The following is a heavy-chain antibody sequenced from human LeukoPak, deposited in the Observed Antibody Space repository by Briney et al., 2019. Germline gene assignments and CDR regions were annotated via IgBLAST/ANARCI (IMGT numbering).Heavy chain of an antibody. J-gene: IGHJ4*02. CDR1: EFVFSSHA. Sequence: SGGSLRLSCVASEFVFSSHAMIWVRQASGKGLEWVGRIRSKADNYATVSTASVKGRFTISRDDSKNMAYLQMNSLKIEDTAVYYCTRREDVSSGWPLPFNNWGQGTLVTVSS. CDR3: TRREDVSSGWPLPFNN. V-gene: IGHV3-73*01. CDR2: IRSKADNYAT. D-gene: IGHD3-22*01.